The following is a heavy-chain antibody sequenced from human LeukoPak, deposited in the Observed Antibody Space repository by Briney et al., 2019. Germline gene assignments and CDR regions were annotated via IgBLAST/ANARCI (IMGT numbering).Heavy chain of an antibody. CDR2: INHSGST. CDR1: GGSFSGYY. V-gene: IGHV4-34*01. D-gene: IGHD2-2*01. Sequence: GSLSLTCAVYGGSFSGYYWSWIRQPPGKGLEWIGEINHSGSTNYNPSLKSRVTISVDTSKNQFSLKLSSVTAADTAVYYCARGQTRTHYYYYGMDVWGQGTTVTVSS. CDR3: ARGQTRTHYYYYGMDV. J-gene: IGHJ6*02.